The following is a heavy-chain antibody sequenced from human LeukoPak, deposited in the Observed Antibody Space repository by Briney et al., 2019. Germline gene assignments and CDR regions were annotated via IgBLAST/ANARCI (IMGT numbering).Heavy chain of an antibody. Sequence: ASVKVSCKASGGTFSSYAISWVRQAPGQGLEWMGWISAYNGNTNYAQKLQGRVTMTTDTSTSTAYMELRSLRSDDTAVYYCARSSRLLWFGELLAYAFDIWGQGTMVTVSS. CDR1: GGTFSSYA. CDR2: ISAYNGNT. V-gene: IGHV1-18*01. J-gene: IGHJ3*02. CDR3: ARSSRLLWFGELLAYAFDI. D-gene: IGHD3-10*01.